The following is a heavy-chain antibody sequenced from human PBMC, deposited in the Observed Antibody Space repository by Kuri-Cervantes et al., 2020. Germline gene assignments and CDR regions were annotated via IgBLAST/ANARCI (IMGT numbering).Heavy chain of an antibody. CDR3: AREGLGGDIVVVPAAWEGAFDI. CDR2: IYHSGST. J-gene: IGHJ3*02. CDR1: GGSISSSNW. Sequence: SETLSLTCAVSGGSISSSNWWSWVRQPPGKGLEWIGEIYHSGSTNYNPSLKSRVTISVDKSKNQFSLKLSSVTAADTAVYYCAREGLGGDIVVVPAAWEGAFDIWGQGTMVTVSS. V-gene: IGHV4-4*02. D-gene: IGHD2-2*01.